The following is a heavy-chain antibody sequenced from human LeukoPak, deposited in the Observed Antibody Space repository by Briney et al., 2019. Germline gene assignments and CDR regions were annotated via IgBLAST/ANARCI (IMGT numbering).Heavy chain of an antibody. CDR1: GGSISSSSYY. D-gene: IGHD2-15*01. J-gene: IGHJ4*02. V-gene: IGHV4-39*01. Sequence: SETLSLTCTVSGGSISSSSYYWGWIRQPPGKGLEWIGSIYYSGSTYYNPSLKSRATISVETSKIQFSLKLSSVTAADTAVYYCARQSGGPQMLWGQGTLVTVSS. CDR3: ARQSGGPQML. CDR2: IYYSGST.